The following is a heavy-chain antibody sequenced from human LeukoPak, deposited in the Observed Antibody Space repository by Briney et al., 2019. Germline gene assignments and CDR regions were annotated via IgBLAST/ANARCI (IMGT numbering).Heavy chain of an antibody. J-gene: IGHJ4*02. CDR2: IYDSGST. D-gene: IGHD3-22*01. V-gene: IGHV4-59*12. CDR1: GGSISSYY. Sequence: SETLSLTCTVSGGSISSYYWSWIRQPPRKGLEWIGYIYDSGSTNYNPSLKRRVTISVDTSKNQFSLKLSSVTAADTAVYYCARGFYYYDTSGRGFYFDYWGQGTLVTVSS. CDR3: ARGFYYYDTSGRGFYFDY.